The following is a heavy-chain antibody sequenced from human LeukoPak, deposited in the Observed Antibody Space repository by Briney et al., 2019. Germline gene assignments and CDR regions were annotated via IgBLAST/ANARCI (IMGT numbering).Heavy chain of an antibody. V-gene: IGHV3-33*08. CDR3: ARDLAVGTTVTTFDY. Sequence: GGSLRLSCAASGFTFSSYAMSWVRQAPGKGLEWVALIWYDGTNEYYADSVKGRFTISRDNSKSTLYLQMNSLRAEDTAVYYCARDLAVGTTVTTFDYWGQGTLVTVSS. CDR2: IWYDGTNE. CDR1: GFTFSSYA. J-gene: IGHJ4*01. D-gene: IGHD4-17*01.